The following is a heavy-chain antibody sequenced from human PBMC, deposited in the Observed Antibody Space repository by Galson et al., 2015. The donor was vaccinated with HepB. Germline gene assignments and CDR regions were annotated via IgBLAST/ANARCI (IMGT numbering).Heavy chain of an antibody. V-gene: IGHV3-23*01. D-gene: IGHD3-22*01. CDR3: AKDGAYDSSGYYFY. Sequence: SLRLSCAASGFTFSSYAMSWVRQAPGKGLEWVSAISGSGGSTYYADSVKGRFTISRDNSKNTLYLQMNSLRAEDTAVYYCAKDGAYDSSGYYFYWGQGTLVTVSS. CDR2: ISGSGGST. CDR1: GFTFSSYA. J-gene: IGHJ4*02.